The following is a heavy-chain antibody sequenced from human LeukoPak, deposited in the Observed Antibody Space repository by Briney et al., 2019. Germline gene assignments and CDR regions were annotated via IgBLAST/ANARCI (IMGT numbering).Heavy chain of an antibody. CDR1: GYSFTRYW. J-gene: IGHJ4*02. Sequence: PGESLKISCKDAGYSFTRYWIGGVRQMPGKGLEWMGIIYPGDSDTRYSPSFQGQVTISADKSITTAYLQWSSLKASDPAICFCARGGSLRPTLFDYWGQGTLVTVSS. V-gene: IGHV5-51*01. CDR3: ARGGSLRPTLFDY. D-gene: IGHD1-26*01. CDR2: IYPGDSDT.